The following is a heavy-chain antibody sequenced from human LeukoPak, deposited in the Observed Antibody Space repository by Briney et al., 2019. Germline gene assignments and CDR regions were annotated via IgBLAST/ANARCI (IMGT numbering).Heavy chain of an antibody. D-gene: IGHD6-13*01. CDR3: AKVPGSSSSWPDAFDI. CDR1: GITLSNYA. V-gene: IGHV3-23*01. J-gene: IGHJ3*02. CDR2: ISGSGGST. Sequence: PGGSLRLSCAVSGITLSNYAMSWVRQAPGKGLEWVSAISGSGGSTYYADSVKGRFTISRDNSKNTLYLQMNSLRAEDTAVYYCAKVPGSSSSWPDAFDIWGQGTMVTVSS.